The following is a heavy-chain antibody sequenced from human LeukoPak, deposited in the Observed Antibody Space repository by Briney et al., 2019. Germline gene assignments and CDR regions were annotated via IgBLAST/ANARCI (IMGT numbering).Heavy chain of an antibody. Sequence: PSETLSLTCAVYGGSFSGYYWSWIRQPPGKGLEWIGEINHSGSTNYNPSLKSRVSISVDTSKNQFSLKLSPVTAADTAVYYCARRFYYYMDVWGKGTTVTVSS. CDR2: INHSGST. J-gene: IGHJ6*03. V-gene: IGHV4-34*01. CDR3: ARRFYYYMDV. CDR1: GGSFSGYY.